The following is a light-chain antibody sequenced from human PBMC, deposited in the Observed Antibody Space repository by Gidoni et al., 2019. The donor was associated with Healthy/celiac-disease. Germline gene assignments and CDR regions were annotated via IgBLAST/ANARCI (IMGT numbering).Light chain of an antibody. CDR2: DAS. CDR1: QSISSW. Sequence: DIQMIQSPSTLSASVGDRVTITCRASQSISSWLAWYQQKPGKAPKLLIYDASSLESGVPSRFSGSGSGTEFTLTISSLQPDDFATYYCQQYNSYLWTFGQGTKVEIK. CDR3: QQYNSYLWT. J-gene: IGKJ1*01. V-gene: IGKV1-5*01.